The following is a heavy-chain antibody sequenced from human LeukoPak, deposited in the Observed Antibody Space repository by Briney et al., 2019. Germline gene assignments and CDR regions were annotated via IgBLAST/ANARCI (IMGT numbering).Heavy chain of an antibody. CDR3: AKDLSAGTVNPFFDS. CDR1: GFAFSTYA. Sequence: GRSLRLSCAASGFAFSTYAMHWVRQAPGKGLEWVAIISYDANDKYYGDSVKGRFAISRDNSRNTPYLQMNSLRPEDAGVYYCAKDLSAGTVNPFFDSWGQGALVSVSS. CDR2: ISYDANDK. V-gene: IGHV3-30*09. J-gene: IGHJ4*02. D-gene: IGHD4-17*01.